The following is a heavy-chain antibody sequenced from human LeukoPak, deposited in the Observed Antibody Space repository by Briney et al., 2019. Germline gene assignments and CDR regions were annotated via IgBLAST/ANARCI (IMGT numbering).Heavy chain of an antibody. D-gene: IGHD3-10*01. CDR1: GGSISSYY. J-gene: IGHJ4*02. V-gene: IGHV4-4*07. CDR3: ARVSDYYGSGSQVYYFDY. CDR2: IYTSGST. Sequence: PSETLSLTCTVSGGSISSYYWSWIRQPARKGLEWIGRIYTSGSTNYNPSLKSRVTMSVDTSKNQFSLKLSSVTAADTAVYYCARVSDYYGSGSQVYYFDYWGQGTLVTVSS.